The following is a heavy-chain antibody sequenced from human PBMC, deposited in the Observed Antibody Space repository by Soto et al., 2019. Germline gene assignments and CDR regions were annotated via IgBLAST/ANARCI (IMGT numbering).Heavy chain of an antibody. D-gene: IGHD2-8*01. CDR3: AKDRPNIVLMVYAGSEYFQH. J-gene: IGHJ1*01. CDR2: ISGSGGST. V-gene: IGHV3-23*01. Sequence: EVQLLESGGGLVQPGGSLRLSCAASGFTFSSYAMSWVRQAPGKGLEWVSAISGSGGSTYYADSVKGRFTISRDNSKNTPYLQMNSLRAEDTAVYYCAKDRPNIVLMVYAGSEYFQHWGQGTLVTVSS. CDR1: GFTFSSYA.